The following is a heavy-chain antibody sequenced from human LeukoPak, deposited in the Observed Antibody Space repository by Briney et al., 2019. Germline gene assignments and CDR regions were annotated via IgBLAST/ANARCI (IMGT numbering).Heavy chain of an antibody. D-gene: IGHD4-23*01. J-gene: IGHJ4*02. CDR2: ISSSSSYI. CDR3: VKDLLQWYKFDS. Sequence: PGGSLRLSCAASGFTFSSYSMNWVRQAPGKGLEWVSSISSSSSYIYYADSVKGRFTVSRDNSKKTVSLQMHSLRREDTAVYYCVKDLLQWYKFDSWGQGTLVIVSS. V-gene: IGHV3-21*01. CDR1: GFTFSSYS.